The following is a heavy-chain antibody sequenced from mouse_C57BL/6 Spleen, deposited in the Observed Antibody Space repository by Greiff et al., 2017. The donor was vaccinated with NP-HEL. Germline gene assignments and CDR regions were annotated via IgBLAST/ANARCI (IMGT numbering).Heavy chain of an antibody. D-gene: IGHD1-1*01. V-gene: IGHV1-26*01. CDR3: ARSYLGSYYFDY. CDR2: INPNNGGT. Sequence: VQLQQSGPELVKPGASVKISCKASGYTFTDYYMNWVKQSHGKSLEWIGDINPNNGGTSYNQKFKGKATLTVDKSSSTAYMELRSLTSEDSAVYYCARSYLGSYYFDYWGQGTTLTVSS. J-gene: IGHJ2*01. CDR1: GYTFTDYY.